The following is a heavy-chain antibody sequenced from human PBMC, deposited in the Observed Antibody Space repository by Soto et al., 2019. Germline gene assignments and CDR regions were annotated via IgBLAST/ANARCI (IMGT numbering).Heavy chain of an antibody. J-gene: IGHJ6*02. D-gene: IGHD3-3*01. CDR1: GFTFSSYS. CDR2: ISSSSSYI. V-gene: IGHV3-21*01. CDR3: ARGTADFWSGYLPNYYYYGMDV. Sequence: EVQLVESGGGLVKPGGSLRLSCAASGFTFSSYSMNWVRQAPGKGLEWVSSISSSSSYIYYADSVKGRFTISRDNAKNSLYLQMNSLRAEDTAVYYCARGTADFWSGYLPNYYYYGMDVWGQGTTVTVSS.